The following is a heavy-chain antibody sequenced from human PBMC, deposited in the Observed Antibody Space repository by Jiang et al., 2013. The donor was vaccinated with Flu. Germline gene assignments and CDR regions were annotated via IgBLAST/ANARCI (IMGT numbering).Heavy chain of an antibody. CDR2: IFSNDEK. CDR1: GFSLSNARMS. CDR3: AREDYGTKSGGFDT. V-gene: IGHV2-26*01. D-gene: IGHD4-17*01. Sequence: KPTQTLTLTCTVSGFSLSNARMSVSWIRQPPGKALEWLAYIFSNDEKSYNTALKSRLTISKDTSKSQVVLTLTNVDPLDTATYYCAREDYGTKSGGFDTWGQGTMVTISS. J-gene: IGHJ3*02.